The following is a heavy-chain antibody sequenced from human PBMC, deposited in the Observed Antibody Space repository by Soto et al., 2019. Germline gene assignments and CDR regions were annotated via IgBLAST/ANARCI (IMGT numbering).Heavy chain of an antibody. CDR2: IKQDGSEK. CDR3: TGYGWFGDWLKEPDALDL. V-gene: IGHV3-7*01. Sequence: EVQLVESGGGLVQPGGSLRLSCAASGFTFSSDWMSWVRQAPGQGLEWVANIKQDGSEKYYVDSVKGRFTISRDNAKNSLYLQMNTRRAEDTAVYYCTGYGWFGDWLKEPDALDLWGQGTMVTVSS. CDR1: GFTFSSDW. J-gene: IGHJ3*01. D-gene: IGHD3-10*01.